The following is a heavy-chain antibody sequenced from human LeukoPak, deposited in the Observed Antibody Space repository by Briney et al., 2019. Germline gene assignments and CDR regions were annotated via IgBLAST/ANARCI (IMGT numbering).Heavy chain of an antibody. CDR3: ARDRPGYCSGGRCYFLGDAFDI. V-gene: IGHV4-4*07. D-gene: IGHD2-15*01. CDR2: IYTSGST. CDR1: GGSISSYY. Sequence: PSETLSLTCTVSGGSISSYYWSWIRQPAGKGLEWIGRIYTSGSTNYNPSLKSRVTMSVDTSKNQFSLKLSSVTAADTAVYYCARDRPGYCSGGRCYFLGDAFDIWGQGTMVTVSS. J-gene: IGHJ3*02.